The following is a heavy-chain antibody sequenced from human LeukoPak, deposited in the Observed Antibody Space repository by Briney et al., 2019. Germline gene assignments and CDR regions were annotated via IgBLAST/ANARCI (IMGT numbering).Heavy chain of an antibody. D-gene: IGHD3-22*01. CDR2: IYYSGST. Sequence: PSETLSLTCTVSGGSISSYYWSWIRQPPGKGLEWIGYIYYSGSTNYNPSLKSRVSISVDTSKNQFSLKLSSVTAADTAVYYCAREDSGFTFDYWGQGTLVTVSS. J-gene: IGHJ4*02. V-gene: IGHV4-59*01. CDR3: AREDSGFTFDY. CDR1: GGSISSYY.